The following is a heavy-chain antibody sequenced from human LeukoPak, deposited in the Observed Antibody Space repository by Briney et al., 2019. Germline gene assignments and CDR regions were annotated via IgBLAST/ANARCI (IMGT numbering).Heavy chain of an antibody. CDR3: ARGDSSSWYSPDIFSY. CDR1: GLRFSSSW. V-gene: IGHV3-7*01. CDR2: IKQDGSEK. J-gene: IGHJ4*02. Sequence: PVECHRLSCEDSGLRFSSSWLRWVHQAKGKGLEWVANIKQDGSEKYYVDSVKGRFTISRDNAKNSLYLQMNSLRAEDTAVYYCARGDSSSWYSPDIFSYWGQGTLVTVSS. D-gene: IGHD6-13*01.